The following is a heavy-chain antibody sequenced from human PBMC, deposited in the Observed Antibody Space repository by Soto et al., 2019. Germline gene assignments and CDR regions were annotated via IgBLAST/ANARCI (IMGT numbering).Heavy chain of an antibody. CDR2: ISAYNGNT. CDR3: ARDRLNDSWRSDPFDY. J-gene: IGHJ4*02. Sequence: GASVKVSCKASGYTFTSYGISWVRQAPGQGLEWMGWISAYNGNTNYAQKLQGRVTMTTDTSTSTAYMELRSLRSDDTAVYYCARDRLNDSWRSDPFDYWGQGTLVTVSS. V-gene: IGHV1-18*01. CDR1: GYTFTSYG. D-gene: IGHD1-1*01.